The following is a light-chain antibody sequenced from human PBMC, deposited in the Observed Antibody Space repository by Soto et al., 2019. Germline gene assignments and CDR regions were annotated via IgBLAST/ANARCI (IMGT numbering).Light chain of an antibody. CDR2: EVR. J-gene: IGLJ3*02. Sequence: QSDLTQHASVSESPGQSITISCTGNSSDVGDYNYVSWYQHHPGKAPKVMIYEVRNRPSWVSNRFSGSKSGNTASLTISGLQAEDEADYCCSSYRSISTWVFGGGTKLTVL. V-gene: IGLV2-14*01. CDR1: SSDVGDYNY. CDR3: SSYRSISTWV.